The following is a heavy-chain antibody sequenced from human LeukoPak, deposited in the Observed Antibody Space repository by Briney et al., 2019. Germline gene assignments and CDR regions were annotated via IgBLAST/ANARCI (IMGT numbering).Heavy chain of an antibody. V-gene: IGHV4-31*03. CDR3: ARDYGDYGFDY. Sequence: SETLSLTCTVSGGSISSGGYYWSWIRQHPGTGLEWIGYIYYSGSTYYNPSLKSRVTISVDTSKNQFSLKLSSVTAADTAVYYCARDYGDYGFDYWGQGTLVTVSS. D-gene: IGHD4-17*01. J-gene: IGHJ4*02. CDR2: IYYSGST. CDR1: GGSISSGGYY.